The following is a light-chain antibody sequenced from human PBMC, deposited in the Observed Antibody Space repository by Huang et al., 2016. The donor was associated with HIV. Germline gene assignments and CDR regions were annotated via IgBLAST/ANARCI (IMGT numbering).Light chain of an antibody. CDR3: QQYNDWPLT. CDR2: GVS. V-gene: IGKV3-15*01. CDR1: QSLSSQ. Sequence: EIVMTQSPATLSVSPGERVTLSCRASQSLSSQLAWYQQKRGPAPRLVIYGVSTRATDIPARFSGSGSGTDFTLTINSLQSEDFATYYCQQYNDWPLTFGQGTEVEIK. J-gene: IGKJ1*01.